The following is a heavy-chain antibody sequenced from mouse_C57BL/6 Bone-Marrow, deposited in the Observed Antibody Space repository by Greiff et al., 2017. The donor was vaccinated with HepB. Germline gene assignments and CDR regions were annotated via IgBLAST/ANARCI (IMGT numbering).Heavy chain of an antibody. Sequence: DVQLVESGEGLVKPGGSLKLSCAASGFTFSSYAMSWVRQTPEKRLEWVAYISSGGDYIYYADTVKGRFTISRDYARNTLYLQMSSLKSEDTAMYYCTKVLAAFDVWGTGTTVTVSS. D-gene: IGHD1-3*01. J-gene: IGHJ1*03. V-gene: IGHV5-9-1*02. CDR1: GFTFSSYA. CDR2: ISSGGDYI. CDR3: TKVLAAFDV.